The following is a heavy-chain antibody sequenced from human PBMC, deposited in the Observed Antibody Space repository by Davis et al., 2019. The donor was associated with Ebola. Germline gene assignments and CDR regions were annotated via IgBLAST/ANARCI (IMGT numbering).Heavy chain of an antibody. CDR3: AKFNCSSTSCLVGFDY. Sequence: AGSLTLSCAASGFTFSSYAMSWVRQAPGQGLEWVSAIIGSGGSTYYADSVKGRFTISRDNSKNTLYLQMNSLRAEDTAVYYCAKFNCSSTSCLVGFDYWGQGTLVTVSS. J-gene: IGHJ4*02. CDR2: IIGSGGST. V-gene: IGHV3-23*01. D-gene: IGHD2-2*01. CDR1: GFTFSSYA.